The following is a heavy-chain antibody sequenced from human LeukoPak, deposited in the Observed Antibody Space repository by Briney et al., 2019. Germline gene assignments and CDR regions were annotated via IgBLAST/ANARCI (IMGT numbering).Heavy chain of an antibody. J-gene: IGHJ4*02. D-gene: IGHD2-2*01. Sequence: GGSLRLSCVVSGFIFSNYALSWVRQAPGKGLDWVSAISSSGANTYYPGSVKGRFTISRDNSKNTLYLQMNSLRAEDTAVYYCTNMAYPFDYWGQGTLVTVSS. V-gene: IGHV3-23*01. CDR2: ISSSGANT. CDR1: GFIFSNYA. CDR3: TNMAYPFDY.